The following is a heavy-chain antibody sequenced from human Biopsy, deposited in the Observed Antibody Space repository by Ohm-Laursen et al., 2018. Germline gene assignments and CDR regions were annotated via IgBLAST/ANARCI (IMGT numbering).Heavy chain of an antibody. CDR3: ARGPYCSGGNCYSPLDH. CDR2: IDPDGGRT. CDR1: GYTFSLYH. J-gene: IGHJ4*02. V-gene: IGHV1-2*02. Sequence: GASVKVSCKVSGYTFSLYHIHWVRQAPGQGLEWMGWIDPDGGRTSFGQNFQGRVTMTSDTSTGTAYLELTRLRSDDTAVYYCARGPYCSGGNCYSPLDHWGQGTLVTVSS. D-gene: IGHD2-15*01.